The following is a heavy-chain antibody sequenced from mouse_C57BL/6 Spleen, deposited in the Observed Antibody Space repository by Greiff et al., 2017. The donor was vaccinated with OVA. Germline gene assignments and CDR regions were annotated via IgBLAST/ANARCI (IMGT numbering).Heavy chain of an antibody. CDR1: GYAFSSYW. CDR3: ARYHGSSHWYFDV. V-gene: IGHV1-80*01. D-gene: IGHD1-1*01. CDR2: IYPGDGDT. Sequence: QVQLQQSGAELVKPGASVKISCKASGYAFSSYWMNWVKQRPGKGLEWIGQIYPGDGDTNYNGKFKGKATLTADKSSSKAYMQLSSLTSEDSAVYFCARYHGSSHWYFDVWGTGTTVTVSS. J-gene: IGHJ1*03.